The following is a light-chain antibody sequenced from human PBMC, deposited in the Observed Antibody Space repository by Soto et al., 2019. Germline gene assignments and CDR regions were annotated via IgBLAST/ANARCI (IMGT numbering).Light chain of an antibody. Sequence: QSVLTQPRSVSGSPGQSVTISCTGTSSDVGDYNYVSWYQQHPGKAPKLMIYDVSKRPSGVPDRFSGSKSGNTASLTISRLQAEDEADYYCCSYAGSRYVFGTGTKLTVL. CDR1: SSDVGDYNY. CDR3: CSYAGSRYV. V-gene: IGLV2-11*01. CDR2: DVS. J-gene: IGLJ1*01.